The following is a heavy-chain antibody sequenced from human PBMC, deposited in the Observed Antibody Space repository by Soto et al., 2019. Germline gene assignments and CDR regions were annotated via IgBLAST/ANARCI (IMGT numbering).Heavy chain of an antibody. CDR2: IWYDGSNK. Sequence: GGSLRLSCAASGFTFSSYGMHWVHQAPGKGLEWVAVIWYDGSNKYYADSVKGRFTISRDNSKNTLYLQMNSLRAEDTAVYYCAREPTMIEGAFDIWGQGTMVTVSS. CDR3: AREPTMIEGAFDI. J-gene: IGHJ3*02. V-gene: IGHV3-33*01. CDR1: GFTFSSYG. D-gene: IGHD3-22*01.